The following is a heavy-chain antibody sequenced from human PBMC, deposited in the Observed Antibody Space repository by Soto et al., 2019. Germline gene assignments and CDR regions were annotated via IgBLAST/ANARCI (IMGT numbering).Heavy chain of an antibody. J-gene: IGHJ4*02. V-gene: IGHV3-33*01. CDR2: IVNDGSEQ. Sequence: VQLVESGGGVVRPGRSLRLSCAATGFSFSTHGMHWVRQAPGKGLEWVAVIVNDGSEQEYADSVKGRFTISRDNARNILYLQMNNLRAEDTALYYCARDDLYVDNGLDHWGQGTLVTVSS. CDR1: GFSFSTHG. CDR3: ARDDLYVDNGLDH. D-gene: IGHD3-10*02.